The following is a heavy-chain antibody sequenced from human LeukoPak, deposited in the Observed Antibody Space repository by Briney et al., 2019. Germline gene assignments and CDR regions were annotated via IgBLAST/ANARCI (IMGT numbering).Heavy chain of an antibody. CDR2: IYYSGRT. Sequence: PSETLSLTCTVSNGSISSSSYYWGWVRQPPGKGQEWIGTIYYSGRTYYNPSLESRLTISVDTSKNQFSLNLSSVTAADTAVYYCASLGKLGYYFDYWGQGTLVTVSS. J-gene: IGHJ4*02. CDR1: NGSISSSSYY. V-gene: IGHV4-39*01. CDR3: ASLGKLGYYFDY. D-gene: IGHD3-16*01.